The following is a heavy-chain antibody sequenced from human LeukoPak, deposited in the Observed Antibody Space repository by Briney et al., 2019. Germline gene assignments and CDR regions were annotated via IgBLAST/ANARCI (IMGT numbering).Heavy chain of an antibody. Sequence: ASVKVSCKASGYTFTSYYMHWVRQPPGQGLEWMGIINPSGGATKYAQKFQGRVTMTRDTSTSTLYMELSSLRSEDTAVYYCARDLGITMIVNYFDYGGQGTLVTVSS. CDR2: INPSGGAT. V-gene: IGHV1-46*01. CDR1: GYTFTSYY. D-gene: IGHD3-22*01. CDR3: ARDLGITMIVNYFDY. J-gene: IGHJ4*02.